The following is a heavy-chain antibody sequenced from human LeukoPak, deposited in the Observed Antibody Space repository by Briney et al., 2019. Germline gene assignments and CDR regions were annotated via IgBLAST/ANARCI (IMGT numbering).Heavy chain of an antibody. CDR3: ARDGGYCVKGVCYFDY. Sequence: GGSLRLSCAAPGFTFSSYSMNWVRQAPGKGLEWVSSISSWNDYIYYADSVKGRFAISRDNAKNSLYLQMNSLRVEDTATYYCARDGGYCVKGVCYFDYWGQGTLVTVSS. D-gene: IGHD2-15*01. CDR1: GFTFSSYS. J-gene: IGHJ4*02. V-gene: IGHV3-21*01. CDR2: ISSWNDYI.